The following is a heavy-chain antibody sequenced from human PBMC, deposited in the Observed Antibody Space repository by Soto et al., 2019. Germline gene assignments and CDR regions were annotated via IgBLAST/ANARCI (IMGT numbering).Heavy chain of an antibody. CDR2: ISNSGST. CDR3: ARSRLQLFDY. D-gene: IGHD4-4*01. Sequence: SETLSLTCTVSGDSVSSGFYYWSWIRQPPGKGLEWIGYISNSGSTYYNPSLKSRVTISGDRSKNQFSLKLSSVTAADTAVYYCARSRLQLFDYWGQGTLVTVSS. J-gene: IGHJ4*02. CDR1: GDSVSSGFYY. V-gene: IGHV4-61*01.